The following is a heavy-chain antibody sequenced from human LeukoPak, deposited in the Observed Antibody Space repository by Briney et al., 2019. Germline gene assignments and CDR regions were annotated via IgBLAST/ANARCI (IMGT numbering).Heavy chain of an antibody. CDR2: INHSGST. V-gene: IGHV4-39*07. D-gene: IGHD3-10*01. CDR1: GGSISSSSYY. J-gene: IGHJ5*02. Sequence: PSETLSLTCTVSGGSISSSSYYWSWIRQPPGKGLEWIGEINHSGSTNYNPSLKSRVTISVDTSKNQFSLKLSSVTAADTAVYYCASRNSHYYGSGKGVFDPWGQGTLVTVSS. CDR3: ASRNSHYYGSGKGVFDP.